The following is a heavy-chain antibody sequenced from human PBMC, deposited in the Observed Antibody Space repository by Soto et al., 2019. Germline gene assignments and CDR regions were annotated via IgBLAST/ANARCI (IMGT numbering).Heavy chain of an antibody. V-gene: IGHV4-4*02. J-gene: IGHJ4*02. CDR1: GDSMSSSNW. CDR3: VRYESTALDY. Sequence: QVQLQESGPGLLKPSGTLSLTCTVSGDSMSSSNWWNWVRQPPGKGLEWIGEAHHSGRTNYNPSLKTRVTISVDMAQSLFSLKLAAVTAADTAVHYCVRYESTALDYWGQGILVTVSS. D-gene: IGHD3-16*01. CDR2: AHHSGRT.